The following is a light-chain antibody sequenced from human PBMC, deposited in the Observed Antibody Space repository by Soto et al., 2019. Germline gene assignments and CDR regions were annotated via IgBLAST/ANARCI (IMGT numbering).Light chain of an antibody. V-gene: IGKV3-11*01. Sequence: EIVLTQSPATLSLSPGESATLSCRASQNINTYLAWYQQKPGQPPRLLMFDASNRASGTPARFSGTGSGTDFPLTISSLEPEDFGVYYCQQRTDWPPLTFGGGTNVQIK. CDR1: QNINTY. CDR2: DAS. CDR3: QQRTDWPPLT. J-gene: IGKJ4*01.